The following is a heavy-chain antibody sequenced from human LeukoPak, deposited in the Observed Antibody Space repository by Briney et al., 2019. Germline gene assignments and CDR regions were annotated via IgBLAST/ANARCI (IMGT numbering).Heavy chain of an antibody. V-gene: IGHV1-18*01. Sequence: ASVKVSCEASGYTFTSYGISWVRQAPGQGLEWMGWISAYNGNTNYAQKLQGRVTMTTDTSTSTAYMELRSLRSDDTAVYYCARTSHCSSTSCYSSWFDPWGQGTLVTVSS. CDR1: GYTFTSYG. CDR3: ARTSHCSSTSCYSSWFDP. J-gene: IGHJ5*02. CDR2: ISAYNGNT. D-gene: IGHD2-2*01.